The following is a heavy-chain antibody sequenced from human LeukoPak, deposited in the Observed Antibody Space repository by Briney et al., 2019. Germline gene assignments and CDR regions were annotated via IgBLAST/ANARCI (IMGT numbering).Heavy chain of an antibody. CDR3: ARDHLANLASRLFDP. J-gene: IGHJ5*02. D-gene: IGHD3-3*01. V-gene: IGHV4-38-2*02. CDR2: VHHSGRT. Sequence: SETLSLTCTVSGYSISSDYYWGWIRQPPGKGLKWIGSVHHSGRTYYNPSLKSRVTISVDTSKNQFSLKLNSVTAADTAVYYCARDHLANLASRLFDPWGQGSLVTVSS. CDR1: GYSISSDYY.